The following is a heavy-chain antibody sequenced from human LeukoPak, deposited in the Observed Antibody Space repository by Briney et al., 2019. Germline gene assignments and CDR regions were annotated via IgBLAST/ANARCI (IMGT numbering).Heavy chain of an antibody. CDR2: VYYSGST. Sequence: PSETLPLICSVSGGSISNYYWTWIRQPPGKGLEWIAYVYYSGSTNYNPSLKSRVSISVDTSKNQFSLKLSSVTAADTAVYYCARENYVEMASNVFDYWGQGTLGSVSS. D-gene: IGHD5-24*01. V-gene: IGHV4-59*01. CDR3: ARENYVEMASNVFDY. CDR1: GGSISNYY. J-gene: IGHJ4*02.